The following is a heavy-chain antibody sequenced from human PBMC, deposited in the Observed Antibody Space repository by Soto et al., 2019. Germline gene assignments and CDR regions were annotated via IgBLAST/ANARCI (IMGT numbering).Heavy chain of an antibody. Sequence: PGGSLRLSCAASGFTFSSYAMHWVRQAPGKGLEWVAVISYDGSNKYYADSVKGRFTISRDNSKNTLYLQMNSLRAEGTAVYYCARDRPSYGMDVWGQGTTVTVSS. CDR3: ARDRPSYGMDV. J-gene: IGHJ6*02. D-gene: IGHD6-6*01. V-gene: IGHV3-30-3*01. CDR2: ISYDGSNK. CDR1: GFTFSSYA.